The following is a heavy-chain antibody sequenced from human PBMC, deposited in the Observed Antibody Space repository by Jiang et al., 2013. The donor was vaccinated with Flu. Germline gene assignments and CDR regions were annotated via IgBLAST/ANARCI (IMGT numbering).Heavy chain of an antibody. CDR3: ARGNYYDSSGLGADAFDI. D-gene: IGHD3-22*01. J-gene: IGHJ3*02. Sequence: GLVKPSETLSLTCTVSGGSISSYYWSWIRQPAGKGLEWIGRIYTSGSTNYNSSLKSRVTMSVDTSKNQFSLKLSSVTAADTAVYYCARGNYYDSSGLGADAFDIWGQGTMVTVSS. CDR2: IYTSGST. CDR1: GGSISSYY. V-gene: IGHV4-4*07.